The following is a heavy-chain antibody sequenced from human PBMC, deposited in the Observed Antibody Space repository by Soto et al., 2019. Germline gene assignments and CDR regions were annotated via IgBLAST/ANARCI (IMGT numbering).Heavy chain of an antibody. Sequence: QVQLQESGPGLVKPLETLSLTCTVPGGSITSYYWSWVRQPPGKGLEWIGYIYYNGNIHYNPSLKSRLTISLDTSKNQFSLRLSSVTAADTAVYYCATGRVYFGSEYWGQGTLVTVSS. CDR3: ATGRVYFGSEY. CDR2: IYYNGNI. D-gene: IGHD3-10*01. J-gene: IGHJ4*02. CDR1: GGSITSYY. V-gene: IGHV4-59*01.